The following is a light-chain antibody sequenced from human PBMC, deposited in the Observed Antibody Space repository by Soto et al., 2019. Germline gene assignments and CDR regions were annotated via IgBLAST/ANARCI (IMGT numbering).Light chain of an antibody. V-gene: IGKV1-5*03. Sequence: IHMTQSPSTLSASVGDRVTITCLASQSISSWLAWYQQKPGKDXKIMIYKESGLESGVTSRFSGSGSETEFTLTISSLQPDDFATYYCQQFNTYSRTFGQGTQVDIK. J-gene: IGKJ1*01. CDR1: QSISSW. CDR2: KES. CDR3: QQFNTYSRT.